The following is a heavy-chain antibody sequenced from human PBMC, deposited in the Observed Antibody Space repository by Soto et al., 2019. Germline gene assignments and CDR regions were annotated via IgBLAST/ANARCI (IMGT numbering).Heavy chain of an antibody. CDR1: GFTFSNAW. J-gene: IGHJ3*02. V-gene: IGHV3-15*01. CDR2: IKSKTDGGTT. Sequence: GGSLRLSCAASGFTFSNAWMSWVRQAPGKGLEWVGRIKSKTDGGTTDYAAPVKGRFTISRDDSKNTLYLQMNSLKTEDTAVYYCSTDGENTSRGNYQYALDIWGQGTMVTVSS. CDR3: STDGENTSRGNYQYALDI. D-gene: IGHD4-4*01.